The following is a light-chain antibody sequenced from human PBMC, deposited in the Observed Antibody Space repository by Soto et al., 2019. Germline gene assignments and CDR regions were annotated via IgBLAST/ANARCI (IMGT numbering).Light chain of an antibody. CDR2: EVS. CDR3: SSYTSSSTYV. J-gene: IGLJ1*01. V-gene: IGLV2-14*01. Sequence: QSALTQPASVSGSPGQSITISCTGTNGDIGRYNYVSWYQHHPGIAPRLMIFEVSNRPSGVSTRFSASKSGNTASLTISGLQPEDEADSYCSSYTSSSTYVFGTGTKLTVL. CDR1: NGDIGRYNY.